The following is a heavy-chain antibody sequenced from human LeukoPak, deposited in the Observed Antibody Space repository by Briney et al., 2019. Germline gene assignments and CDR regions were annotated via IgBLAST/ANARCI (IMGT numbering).Heavy chain of an antibody. J-gene: IGHJ4*02. V-gene: IGHV3-33*06. Sequence: PGGSLRLSCAASGFIFSHYGMHWVRQAPGKGLEWVAVIWHDGSSKYYADSVKGRFTISRDNSENTVYLQMNSLRAEDTAVYYCAKVAQRGFDYSNSLEYWGQGDLVTVSS. D-gene: IGHD4-11*01. CDR3: AKVAQRGFDYSNSLEY. CDR2: IWHDGSSK. CDR1: GFIFSHYG.